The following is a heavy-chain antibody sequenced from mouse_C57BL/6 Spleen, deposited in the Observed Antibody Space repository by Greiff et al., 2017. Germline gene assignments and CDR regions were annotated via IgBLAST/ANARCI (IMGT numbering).Heavy chain of an antibody. D-gene: IGHD2-3*01. V-gene: IGHV1-69*01. CDR1: GYTFTSYW. CDR3: ARYDGRLYFDD. Sequence: QVQLQQPGAELVMPGASVKLSCKASGYTFTSYWMHWVKQRPGQGLEWIGEIDPSDSYTNYNQKFKGKSTLTVDKSSSTAYMQLSSLTSEDSAVYYCARYDGRLYFDDWGQGTTLTVSS. CDR2: IDPSDSYT. J-gene: IGHJ2*01.